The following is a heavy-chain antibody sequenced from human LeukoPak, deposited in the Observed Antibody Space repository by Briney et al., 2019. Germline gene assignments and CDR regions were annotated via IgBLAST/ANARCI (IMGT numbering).Heavy chain of an antibody. Sequence: PGGSLRLSWAASGFTLSSYVRHGARKPPAKGLEWVAVISYDGSNKYYADSVKGRFTVSRDNSKNTLYLQMNSLRAEDTAVYYCARRSSGLIDYWGQGTLVTVSS. V-gene: IGHV3-30-3*01. J-gene: IGHJ4*02. D-gene: IGHD6-19*01. CDR1: GFTLSSYV. CDR3: ARRSSGLIDY. CDR2: ISYDGSNK.